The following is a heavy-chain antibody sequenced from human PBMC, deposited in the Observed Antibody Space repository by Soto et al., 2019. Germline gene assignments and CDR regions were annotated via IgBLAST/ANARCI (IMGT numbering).Heavy chain of an antibody. CDR1: GGTFSSYA. CDR3: ARESNCSSTSWYTDYYYGMDF. Sequence: QVQLVQSGAEVKKPGSSVKVSCKASGGTFSSYAISWVRQAPGQGLEWMGGIIPIFGTANYAQKFQGRVTLTADESRSRAYMERGSLRSEGTAVYYCARESNCSSTSWYTDYYYGMDFWGQGTTVTVAS. J-gene: IGHJ6*02. CDR2: IIPIFGTA. D-gene: IGHD2-2*02. V-gene: IGHV1-69*01.